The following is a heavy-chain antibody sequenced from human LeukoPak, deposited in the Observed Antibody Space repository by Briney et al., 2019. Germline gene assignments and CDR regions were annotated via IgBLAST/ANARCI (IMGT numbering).Heavy chain of an antibody. Sequence: GGSLRLSCAGTGFSVSSNYFNWARQAPGKGLEWVSVIYSDGRAFYADSVRARFTISRDNSKNTLYLQMNSLRAEDTAVYYCARASLYGSGSYYSDYWGQGTLVTVSS. CDR1: GFSVSSNY. CDR2: IYSDGRA. J-gene: IGHJ4*02. V-gene: IGHV3-66*01. D-gene: IGHD3-10*01. CDR3: ARASLYGSGSYYSDY.